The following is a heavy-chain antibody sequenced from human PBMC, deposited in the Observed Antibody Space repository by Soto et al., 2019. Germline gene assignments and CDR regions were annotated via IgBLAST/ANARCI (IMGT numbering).Heavy chain of an antibody. CDR3: ASCYGSGYRAFDY. CDR2: INPILSMS. J-gene: IGHJ4*02. Sequence: QVQLVQSGAEVKKPGSSVRVSCKASGDTFTFYSIHWVRQAPGLGLEWMGRINPILSMSNYAQRFQGRVTMTADKSTSTAHMELSSLRSEDTAMYYCASCYGSGYRAFDYWGQGALVTVSS. V-gene: IGHV1-69*02. CDR1: GDTFTFYS. D-gene: IGHD3-10*01.